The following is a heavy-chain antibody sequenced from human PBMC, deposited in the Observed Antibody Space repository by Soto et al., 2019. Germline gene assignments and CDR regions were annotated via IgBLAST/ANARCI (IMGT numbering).Heavy chain of an antibody. D-gene: IGHD6-19*01. CDR1: GYTFTSYG. CDR2: ISAYNGNT. J-gene: IGHJ4*02. V-gene: IGHV1-18*01. CDR3: ARDGAVAGTRTRTPTGY. Sequence: ASVKVSCKASGYTFTSYGISWVRQAPGQGLEWMGWISAYNGNTNYAQKLQGRVTMTTDTSTSTAYMELSSLRSDDTAAYYCARDGAVAGTRTRTPTGYWGQGTLVTVSS.